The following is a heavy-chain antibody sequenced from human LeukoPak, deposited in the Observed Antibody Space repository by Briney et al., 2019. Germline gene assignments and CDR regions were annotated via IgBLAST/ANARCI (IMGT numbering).Heavy chain of an antibody. V-gene: IGHV3-48*01. CDR1: GFTFSSYS. J-gene: IGHJ4*02. CDR2: ISSSSTI. D-gene: IGHD3-22*01. CDR3: ARDDVVLYYDSSGYWFDY. Sequence: GGSLRLSCAASGFTFSSYSMNWVRQAPGKGLEWVSYISSSSTIYYADSVKGRFTISRDNAKNSLYLQMNSLRAEDTAVYYCARDDVVLYYDSSGYWFDYWGQGTLVTVSS.